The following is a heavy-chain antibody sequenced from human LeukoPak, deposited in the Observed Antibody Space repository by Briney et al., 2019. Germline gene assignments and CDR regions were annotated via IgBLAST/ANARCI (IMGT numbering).Heavy chain of an antibody. CDR3: ARGRKQWLEGYWFDP. J-gene: IGHJ5*02. CDR2: ISGSGGST. V-gene: IGHV3-23*01. CDR1: GFTFSSYG. Sequence: GGSLRLSCAASGFTFSSYGMSWVRQAPGKGLEWVSAISGSGGSTYYADSVKGRFTISRDNSKNTLYLQMNSLRAEDTAVYYCARGRKQWLEGYWFDPWGQGTLVTVSS. D-gene: IGHD6-19*01.